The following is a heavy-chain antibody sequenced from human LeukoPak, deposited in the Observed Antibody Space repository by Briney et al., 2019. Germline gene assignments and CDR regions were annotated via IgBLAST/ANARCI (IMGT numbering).Heavy chain of an antibody. D-gene: IGHD3-9*01. J-gene: IGHJ6*02. CDR2: IYYSGST. CDR1: GGSVSSGSYY. V-gene: IGHV4-61*01. Sequence: SETLSLTCTVSGGSVSSGSYYWSWIRQPPGKGLEWIGYIYYSGSTSYNPSLKSRVTISVDTSKNQFSLKLSSVTAADTAVYYCARGDRYYDILTGYYSGADYYYYGMDVWGQGTTVTVSS. CDR3: ARGDRYYDILTGYYSGADYYYYGMDV.